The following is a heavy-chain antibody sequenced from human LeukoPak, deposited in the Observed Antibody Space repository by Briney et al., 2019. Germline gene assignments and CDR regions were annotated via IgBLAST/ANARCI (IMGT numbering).Heavy chain of an antibody. CDR2: THYSGST. D-gene: IGHD3-10*01. CDR3: ARGDMMLRGVIDEIDP. Sequence: SETLSLICTVSGGSISTYYWMWIRQPPGKGLEWIVCTHYSGSTNYNPSLKSRVTMSVDTSKNLFSLKLSSVTAADSAVYYCARGDMMLRGVIDEIDPWGQGTLVTVSS. V-gene: IGHV4-59*01. J-gene: IGHJ5*02. CDR1: GGSISTYY.